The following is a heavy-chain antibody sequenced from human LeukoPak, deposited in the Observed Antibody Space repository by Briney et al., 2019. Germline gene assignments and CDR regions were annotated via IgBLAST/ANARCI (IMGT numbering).Heavy chain of an antibody. Sequence: GASVKVSCKASGDTFSSYAISWGRQAPGQGLGWVGRIIPIFGTANNAQTFQGRGTTTTDESTSTAYMELSSLRPEDTAVYYCARSGALRYFDWLLWGQGAPVTASS. CDR3: ARSGALRYFDWLL. D-gene: IGHD3-9*01. CDR1: GDTFSSYA. CDR2: IIPIFGTA. J-gene: IGHJ6*01. V-gene: IGHV1-69*05.